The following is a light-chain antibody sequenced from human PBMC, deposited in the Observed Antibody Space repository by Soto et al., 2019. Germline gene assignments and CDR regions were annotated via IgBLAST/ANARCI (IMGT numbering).Light chain of an antibody. Sequence: QSVLTQPPSVSGAPGQRVTISCTGSSSNIGAGYDVHWYQQLQGRAPKLLIYGSGNRPSGVPDRFSGSKSGTSASLAITGLQAEDEADYYCQSYDRSLSGSVVFGGGTKLTVL. J-gene: IGLJ2*01. CDR2: GSG. CDR1: SSNIGAGYD. CDR3: QSYDRSLSGSVV. V-gene: IGLV1-40*01.